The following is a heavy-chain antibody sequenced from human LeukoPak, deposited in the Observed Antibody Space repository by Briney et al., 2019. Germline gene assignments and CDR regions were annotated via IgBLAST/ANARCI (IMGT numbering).Heavy chain of an antibody. CDR3: AKDLRYGDYDPHYYYYGMDV. Sequence: PGRSLRLSCAASGFTFSSYGMHWVRQAPGKGLEWVAVISYDGSNKYYADSVKGRFTISRDNSKNTLYLQMNSLRAEDTAVYYCAKDLRYGDYDPHYYYYGMDVWGQGTTVTVSS. CDR2: ISYDGSNK. J-gene: IGHJ6*02. V-gene: IGHV3-30*18. D-gene: IGHD4-17*01. CDR1: GFTFSSYG.